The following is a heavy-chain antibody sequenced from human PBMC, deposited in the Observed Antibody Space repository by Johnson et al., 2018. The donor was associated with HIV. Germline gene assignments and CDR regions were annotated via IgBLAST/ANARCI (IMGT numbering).Heavy chain of an antibody. CDR1: GFTFSSYA. J-gene: IGHJ3*02. Sequence: MQLVESGGGLIQPGGSLRLSCAASGFTFSSYAMSWVRQAPGKGLEWVSAISGSGGSTYYADSVKGRFTISRDNSKNTLYLQMNSLRAEDTAVYYCAKDREYYGSGSFYAFDIWGQGTMVTVSS. V-gene: IGHV3-23*04. D-gene: IGHD3-10*01. CDR2: ISGSGGST. CDR3: AKDREYYGSGSFYAFDI.